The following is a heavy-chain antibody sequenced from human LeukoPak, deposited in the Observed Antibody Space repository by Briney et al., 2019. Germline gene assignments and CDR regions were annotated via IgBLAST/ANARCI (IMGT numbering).Heavy chain of an antibody. D-gene: IGHD6-19*01. CDR3: AKDTSAGYSSGWYGVVDY. CDR2: ISWDGGST. J-gene: IGHJ4*02. CDR1: GFTFDDYA. Sequence: GGSLRLSCAASGFTFDDYAMHWVRQAPGKGLEWVSLISWDGGSTYYADSVKGRFTISRDNSKNSLYLQMNSLRTEDTALYYCAKDTSAGYSSGWYGVVDYWGQGTLVTVSS. V-gene: IGHV3-43*01.